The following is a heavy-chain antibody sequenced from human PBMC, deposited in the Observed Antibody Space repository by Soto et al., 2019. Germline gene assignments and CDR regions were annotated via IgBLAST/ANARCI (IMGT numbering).Heavy chain of an antibody. D-gene: IGHD1-26*01. V-gene: IGHV1-69*06. CDR3: AREGFSGSYFAY. CDR1: GYTFSDYA. Sequence: QVQLVQSGAEVQKPGSSMKVSCRASGYTFSDYAISWVRQAPGQGLEWRGGIVPIFATANYAQKFQGRVTITADKSTSTTYMELSSLISEDAAVYFCAREGFSGSYFAYWGQGNLVTVSS. CDR2: IVPIFATA. J-gene: IGHJ4*02.